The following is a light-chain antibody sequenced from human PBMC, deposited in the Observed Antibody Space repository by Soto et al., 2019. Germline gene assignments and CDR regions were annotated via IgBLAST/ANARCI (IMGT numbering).Light chain of an antibody. J-gene: IGKJ1*01. CDR3: QKYNSAPKT. CDR2: AAS. V-gene: IGKV1-27*01. CDR1: QGISNY. Sequence: DIQMTQSPSSLSASVGDRVTITCRASQGISNYLAWYQQKPGKVPKLLIYAASTLQSGVPSRFSGSGSATEFTLTTSSLQPEDVATYYCQKYNSAPKTFGQGTKVEIK.